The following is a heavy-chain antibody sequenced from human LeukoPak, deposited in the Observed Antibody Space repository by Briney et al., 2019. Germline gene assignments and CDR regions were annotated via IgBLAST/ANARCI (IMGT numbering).Heavy chain of an antibody. V-gene: IGHV3-7*01. CDR1: GFTFSDYW. CDR3: N. J-gene: IGHJ4*02. CDR2: IKYDGDEE. Sequence: GGSLRLACAASGFTFSDYWMSWMRQAPGKGLEWVANIKYDGDEEYYVDSVKGRFTISRDNAKNSLYLQLNSLRVEDTAVYYDNWGQGTLVTVSP.